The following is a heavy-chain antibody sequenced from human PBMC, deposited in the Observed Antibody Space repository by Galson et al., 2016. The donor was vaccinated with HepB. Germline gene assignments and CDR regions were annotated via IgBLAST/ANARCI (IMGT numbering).Heavy chain of an antibody. J-gene: IGHJ4*02. CDR1: GFTFSSHS. V-gene: IGHV3-23*01. Sequence: SLRLSCAASGFTFSSHSMTWVRQALGKGLEWVAVISRSGGSTYYADSVTGRFTISRENSKNTVYLQMNSLSAEDTAVYYCAKDAILGCGRDCYTDYWGQGTLVTVSS. D-gene: IGHD2-21*02. CDR2: ISRSGGST. CDR3: AKDAILGCGRDCYTDY.